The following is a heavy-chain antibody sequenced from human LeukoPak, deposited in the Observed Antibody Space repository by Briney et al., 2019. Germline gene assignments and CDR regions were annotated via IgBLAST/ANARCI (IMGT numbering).Heavy chain of an antibody. CDR2: INHSGST. CDR1: GGSFSGYY. D-gene: IGHD3-10*01. V-gene: IGHV4-34*01. Sequence: SETLSLTCAVYGGSFSGYYWSWIRQPPGKGLEWIGEINHSGSTNYNPSLKSRVTISVDTSKNQFSLKLSSVTAADTAVYYCASRGLDYYGSGSYYDYWYFDLWGRGTLVTVSS. CDR3: ASRGLDYYGSGSYYDYWYFDL. J-gene: IGHJ2*01.